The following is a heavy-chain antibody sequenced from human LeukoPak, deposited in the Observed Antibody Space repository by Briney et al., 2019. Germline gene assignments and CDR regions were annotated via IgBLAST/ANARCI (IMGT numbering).Heavy chain of an antibody. CDR1: GFTFA. V-gene: IGHV3-23*01. J-gene: IGHJ4*02. CDR3: AQWGDFDVLTGYYVPDF. D-gene: IGHD3-9*01. Sequence: PGGSLRLYCAASGFTFAMSWVRQAPGKGLEWVSAITGSDGNTYYADPVKGRFTISRDNSKNTLYLQMNSLRAEDTAVYYCAQWGDFDVLTGYYVPDFWGQGTLVTVSS. CDR2: ITGSDGNT.